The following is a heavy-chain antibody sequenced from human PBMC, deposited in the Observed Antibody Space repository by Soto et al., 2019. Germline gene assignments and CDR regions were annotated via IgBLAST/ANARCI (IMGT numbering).Heavy chain of an antibody. CDR1: GFPFSNYY. J-gene: IGHJ4*02. D-gene: IGHD3-9*01. Sequence: PGGSLRLSCAVSGFPFSNYYMSWIRQAPGKGLEWLADISSSFVSMHYADSVKDRFSISRDYANNSLFLQMNSLRAADTAVYYCARVSATGWVVNGREYFDYWGQGALVTV. CDR3: ARVSATGWVVNGREYFDY. CDR2: ISSSFVSM. V-gene: IGHV3-11*01.